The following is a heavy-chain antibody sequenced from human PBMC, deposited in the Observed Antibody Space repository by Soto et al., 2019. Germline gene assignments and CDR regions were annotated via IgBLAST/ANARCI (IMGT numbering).Heavy chain of an antibody. CDR2: INSGANA. J-gene: IGHJ4*02. D-gene: IGHD6-6*01. V-gene: IGHV3-23*01. CDR3: AKGRHSSSGFFDY. CDR1: GFTFSNYV. Sequence: PGGSLRLSCAASGFTFSNYVMSWVRQAPGKGLEWVSSINSGANAYYADSVKGRFTISRDNSENTLYLQMNSLRAEDTAVYYCAKGRHSSSGFFDYWGQGTLVTVSS.